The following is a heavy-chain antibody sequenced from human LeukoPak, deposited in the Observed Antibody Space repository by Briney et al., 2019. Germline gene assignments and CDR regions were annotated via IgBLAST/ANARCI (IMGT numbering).Heavy chain of an antibody. V-gene: IGHV4-39*01. D-gene: IGHD2-2*01. CDR3: ARGALGSRPYDY. CDR1: GGSISSSNYY. J-gene: IGHJ4*02. Sequence: PSETLSLTCAVSGGSISSSNYYWTWIRQPPGKGLDWIGTTHYSGDTYYNPSLKSRVTMSVDASKNQLSLKLSSVTAADTAVYYCARGALGSRPYDYWGQGTLVTVSS. CDR2: THYSGDT.